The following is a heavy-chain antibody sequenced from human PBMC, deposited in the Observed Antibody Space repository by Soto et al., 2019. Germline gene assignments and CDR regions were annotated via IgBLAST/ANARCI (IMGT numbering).Heavy chain of an antibody. J-gene: IGHJ5*01. CDR1: GFTFSRYG. V-gene: IGHV3-21*06. Sequence: PGGSLRLSCAASGFTFSRYGMNWLRQAPGKGLEWVASISSSTSYVYYADSVKGRFSTSRDNAKNILYLEMYGLRTEDTAVYYCARDPSEGRVGNWFESWAQGTLVPVSS. D-gene: IGHD2-2*01. CDR3: ARDPSEGRVGNWFES. CDR2: ISSSTSYV.